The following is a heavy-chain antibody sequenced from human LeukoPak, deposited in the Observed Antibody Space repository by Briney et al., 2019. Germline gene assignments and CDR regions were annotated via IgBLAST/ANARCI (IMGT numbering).Heavy chain of an antibody. Sequence: SGGSLRLSCTASGFTFSSYAMSWVRQAPGKGLEWVSSITGGGGSTYYADSVKGRFTISRDNSKKTLYLQMNFLRAEDSAVYYCAKTSGYPYYFDSWGQGTLVTVSS. CDR3: AKTSGYPYYFDS. J-gene: IGHJ4*02. CDR1: GFTFSSYA. D-gene: IGHD3-22*01. V-gene: IGHV3-23*01. CDR2: ITGGGGST.